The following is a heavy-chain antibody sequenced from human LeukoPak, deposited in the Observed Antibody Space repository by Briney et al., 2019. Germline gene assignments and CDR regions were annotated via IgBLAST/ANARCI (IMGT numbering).Heavy chain of an antibody. CDR3: ALLEDVVVVAATTSHWFDP. CDR1: GYTFTGYY. CDR2: INPNSGGT. D-gene: IGHD2-15*01. V-gene: IGHV1-2*02. Sequence: ASVKVSCKASGYTFTGYYMHWVRQAPGQGLEWMGWINPNSGGTNYAQKFQGRVTMTRDTSISTAHMELSRLRSDDTAVYYCALLEDVVVVAATTSHWFDPWGQGTLVTVSS. J-gene: IGHJ5*02.